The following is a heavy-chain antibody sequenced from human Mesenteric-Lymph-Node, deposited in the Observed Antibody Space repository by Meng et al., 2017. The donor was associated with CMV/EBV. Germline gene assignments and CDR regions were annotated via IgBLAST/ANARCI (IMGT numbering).Heavy chain of an antibody. V-gene: IGHV1-46*01. CDR1: GYTFTSYY. CDR3: ARDQWEMATNDPLYYYYGMDV. Sequence: ASVKVSCKASGYTFTSYYMHWVRQAPGQGLEWMGIINPSGGSTSYAQKFQGRVTMTRDTSTSTVYMELSSLRSEDTAVYYCARDQWEMATNDPLYYYYGMDVWGQGTTVTVSS. D-gene: IGHD5-24*01. CDR2: INPSGGST. J-gene: IGHJ6*02.